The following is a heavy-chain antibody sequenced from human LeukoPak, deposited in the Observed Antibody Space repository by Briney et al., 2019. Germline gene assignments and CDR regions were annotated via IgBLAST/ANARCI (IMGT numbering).Heavy chain of an antibody. CDR2: ISAYSGNT. Sequence: ASVKVSCKASGGTFSSYAISWVRQAPGQGLEWMGWISAYSGNTNYAQKLQGRVTMTTDTSTSTAYMELRSLRSDDTAVYYCARSPTTVTTDWGQGTLVTVSS. CDR1: GGTFSSYA. CDR3: ARSPTTVTTD. D-gene: IGHD4-17*01. J-gene: IGHJ4*02. V-gene: IGHV1-18*01.